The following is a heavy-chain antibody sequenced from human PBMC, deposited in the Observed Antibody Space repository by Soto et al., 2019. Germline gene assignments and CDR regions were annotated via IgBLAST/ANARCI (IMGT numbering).Heavy chain of an antibody. V-gene: IGHV4-59*01. CDR3: ARAYCGYADY. Sequence: QVQLQESGPGLVKPSETLSLTYTVSGGSISSYYWSWIRQPPGKGLEWIGYIYYSGSTNYNPSLKSRVTISLDTSKNQFSLKLSSVTAADTAVYYCARAYCGYADYWGQGALVTVSS. D-gene: IGHD5-12*01. CDR1: GGSISSYY. J-gene: IGHJ4*02. CDR2: IYYSGST.